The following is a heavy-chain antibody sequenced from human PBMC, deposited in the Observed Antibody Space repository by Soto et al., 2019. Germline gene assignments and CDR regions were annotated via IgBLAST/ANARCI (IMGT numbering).Heavy chain of an antibody. CDR1: GFTFSSYW. CDR2: IKTNSDGGTV. V-gene: IGHV3-15*01. Sequence: PGGSLRLSCAASGFTFSSYWMSWVRQAPGKGLEWIGRIKTNSDGGTVDYASPVKGRFTISRDDSKSMLYLDLNSLKTEDTGVYFCATVYCATTSCYAPFDYWGKGTLVTVSS. J-gene: IGHJ4*02. D-gene: IGHD2-2*01. CDR3: ATVYCATTSCYAPFDY.